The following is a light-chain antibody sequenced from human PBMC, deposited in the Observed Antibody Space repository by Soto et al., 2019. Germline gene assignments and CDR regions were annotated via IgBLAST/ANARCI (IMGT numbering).Light chain of an antibody. CDR2: EAS. CDR1: NSDVGSHNF. CDR3: CSLTNGATWV. J-gene: IGLJ3*02. V-gene: IGLV2-23*01. Sequence: QSALTQPASVSGSPGQSITISCTGTNSDVGSHNFVSWYQQYPGKAPKLLIYEASKRPSGLSNRFSGSKSGNTASLTISGLQAEDEADYYCCSLTNGATWVFGGRTKLTVL.